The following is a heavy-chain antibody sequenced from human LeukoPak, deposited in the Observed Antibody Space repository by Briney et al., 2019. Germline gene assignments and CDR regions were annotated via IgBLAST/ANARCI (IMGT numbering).Heavy chain of an antibody. J-gene: IGHJ6*04. V-gene: IGHV3-21*01. CDR3: AELGITMIGGV. D-gene: IGHD3-10*02. Sequence: GGSLRLSCAASGFTFNTYSMSWVRQAPGKGLEWVSIISRASESIFYADSVKGRFTISRDNAKNSLYLQMNSLRAEDTAVYYCAELGITMIGGVWGKGTTVTISS. CDR1: GFTFNTYS. CDR2: ISRASESI.